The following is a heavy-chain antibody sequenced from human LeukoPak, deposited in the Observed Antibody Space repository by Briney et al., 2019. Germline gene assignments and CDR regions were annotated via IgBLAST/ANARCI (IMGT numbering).Heavy chain of an antibody. D-gene: IGHD2-15*01. CDR1: GYTFTSYY. CDR3: ARDRGGSPEFDY. J-gene: IGHJ4*02. Sequence: ASVKVSCKASGYTFTSYYMHWVRQAPGQGLEWMGIINPSGGSTSYAQKFQGRVTMTRDTSTRTVYMELSSLRSEDTAVYYPARDRGGSPEFDYWGQGTLVTVSS. V-gene: IGHV1-46*01. CDR2: INPSGGST.